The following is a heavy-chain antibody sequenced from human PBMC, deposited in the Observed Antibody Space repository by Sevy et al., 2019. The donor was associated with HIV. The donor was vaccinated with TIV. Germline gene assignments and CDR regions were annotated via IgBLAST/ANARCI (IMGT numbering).Heavy chain of an antibody. D-gene: IGHD6-6*01. V-gene: IGHV1-24*01. Sequence: ASVKVSCKVFEYSLNELSIHWVRQAPGKGLEWMGGFDPQRGKIIYAQKFQGRVTMTEDTSTETAYMELSNLRSEDTAVYYCARDSSHEPPADAFDIWGQGTMVTVSS. J-gene: IGHJ3*02. CDR1: EYSLNELS. CDR2: FDPQRGKI. CDR3: ARDSSHEPPADAFDI.